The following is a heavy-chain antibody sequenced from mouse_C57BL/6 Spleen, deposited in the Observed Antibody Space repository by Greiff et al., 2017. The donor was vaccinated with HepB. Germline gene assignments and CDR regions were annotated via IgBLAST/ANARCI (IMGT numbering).Heavy chain of an antibody. V-gene: IGHV5-6*01. CDR2: ISSGGSYT. CDR1: GFTFSSYG. J-gene: IGHJ4*01. Sequence: EVMLVESGGDLVKPGGSLKLSCAASGFTFSSYGMSWVRQTPDKRLEWVATISSGGSYTYYPDSVKGRFTISRDNAKNTLYLQMSSLKSEDTAMYYCATPMITTRMYAMDYWGQGTSVTVSS. CDR3: ATPMITTRMYAMDY. D-gene: IGHD2-4*01.